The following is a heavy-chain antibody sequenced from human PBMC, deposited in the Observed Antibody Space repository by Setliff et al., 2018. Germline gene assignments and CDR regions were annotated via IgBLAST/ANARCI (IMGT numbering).Heavy chain of an antibody. D-gene: IGHD1-26*01. V-gene: IGHV3-20*04. J-gene: IGHJ5*02. CDR3: ARVGSKPQLGWFDP. CDR2: INWNGGST. CDR1: GFTFDDYG. Sequence: GSLRLSCAASGFTFDDYGMSWVRQAPGKGLEWVSGINWNGGSTGYADSVKGRFTISRDNAKNTLYLQMNSLTAEDTAVYYCARVGSKPQLGWFDPWGQGTLVTVSS.